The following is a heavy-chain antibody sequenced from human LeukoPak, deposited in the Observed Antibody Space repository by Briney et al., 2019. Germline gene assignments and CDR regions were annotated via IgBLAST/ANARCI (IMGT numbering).Heavy chain of an antibody. CDR3: ARDLNPRMCRYFDWSQPYYNYYGMDV. Sequence: GGSLRLSCAASGFTFSSYSMNWVRQAPGKGLEWVSSISSSSSYIYYADSVKGRFTISRDNAKNSLYLQMNSLRADDTAVYYCARDLNPRMCRYFDWSQPYYNYYGMDVWGQGTTVTVSS. CDR2: ISSSSSYI. D-gene: IGHD3-9*01. V-gene: IGHV3-21*01. J-gene: IGHJ6*02. CDR1: GFTFSSYS.